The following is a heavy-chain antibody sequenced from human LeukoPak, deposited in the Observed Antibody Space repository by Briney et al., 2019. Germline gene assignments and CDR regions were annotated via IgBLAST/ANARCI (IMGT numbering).Heavy chain of an antibody. CDR2: INHSGST. Sequence: SETLPLTCAVYGGSFSGYYWSWIRQPPGKGLEWIGEINHSGSTNYNPSLKSRVTISVDTSKNQFSLKLSSVTAADTAVYYCAGISIAVAGTGTIDYWGQGTLVTVYS. J-gene: IGHJ4*02. D-gene: IGHD6-19*01. CDR1: GGSFSGYY. V-gene: IGHV4-34*01. CDR3: AGISIAVAGTGTIDY.